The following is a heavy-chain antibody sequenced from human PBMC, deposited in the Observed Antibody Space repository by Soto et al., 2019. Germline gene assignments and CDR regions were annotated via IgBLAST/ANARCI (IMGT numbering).Heavy chain of an antibody. Sequence: ASVKVSCKASGYTFASYAISWMRQAPGQGLEWMGWISAYNGNTNYAQKLQGRVTMTTDTSTSTAYMELRSLRSDDTAVYYCARETGYSSGWRQDYWGQGTLVTVSS. CDR1: GYTFASYA. CDR3: ARETGYSSGWRQDY. D-gene: IGHD6-19*01. V-gene: IGHV1-18*01. CDR2: ISAYNGNT. J-gene: IGHJ4*02.